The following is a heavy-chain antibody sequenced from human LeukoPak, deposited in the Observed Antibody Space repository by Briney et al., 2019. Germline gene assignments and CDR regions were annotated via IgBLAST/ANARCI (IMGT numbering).Heavy chain of an antibody. D-gene: IGHD6-19*01. CDR3: ARVGVAGTFYYGMDV. CDR2: INAGNGNT. CDR1: GYTLTSYG. V-gene: IGHV1-3*01. Sequence: ASVKVSCKASGYTLTSYGMNCVRQAPGQRLEWMGWINAGNGNTKYSQKFQGRVTITRDTSASTAYMELSSLRSEDTAVYYCARVGVAGTFYYGMDVWGQGTTVTVSS. J-gene: IGHJ6*02.